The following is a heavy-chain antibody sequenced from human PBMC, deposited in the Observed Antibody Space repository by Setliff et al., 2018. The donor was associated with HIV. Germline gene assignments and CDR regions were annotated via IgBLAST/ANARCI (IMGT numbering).Heavy chain of an antibody. CDR3: ARRGMWSYETGGNPTATFDY. CDR1: GDSIDAPTYY. J-gene: IGHJ4*02. CDR2: ISYRGDT. Sequence: SETLSLTCTVSGDSIDAPTYYWDWIRQPPGKPLEWMGRISYRGDTFYSPSLKSRIVISLDTSESRFSLTLTSLTAADTAVYYCARRGMWSYETGGNPTATFDYWGQGVLVTVSS. D-gene: IGHD2-8*02. V-gene: IGHV4-39*02.